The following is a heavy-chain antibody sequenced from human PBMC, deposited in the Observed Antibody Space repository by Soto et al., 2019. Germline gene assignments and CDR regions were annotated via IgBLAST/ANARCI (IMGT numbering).Heavy chain of an antibody. CDR3: ARESGRYLVWPHYYGMDV. D-gene: IGHD3-3*01. CDR1: GYAFTNHA. Sequence: QVQLVQSGAEVKMPGASVMVSCKTSGYAFTNHAIHWVRQAPGQSLEWMGWIYPGNEDTKYSQRLQGRVTITRDTSTSTVYMFLSSLRSEDTAIYYCARESGRYLVWPHYYGMDVWGQGTTVSVSS. J-gene: IGHJ6*02. CDR2: IYPGNEDT. V-gene: IGHV1-3*01.